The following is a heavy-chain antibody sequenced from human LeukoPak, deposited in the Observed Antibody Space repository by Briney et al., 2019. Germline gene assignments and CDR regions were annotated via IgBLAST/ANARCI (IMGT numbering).Heavy chain of an antibody. CDR3: ARRSSESFDF. J-gene: IGHJ4*02. CDR1: GGSISSYY. CDR2: IYYNGRA. Sequence: SETLSLTCAVSGGSISSYYWAWIRQPPGKGLEWIGYIYYNGRATYNPSLKSRVTISVDTSKNQFPLKLSSVTAADTAVYYCARRSSESFDFWGQGTLVTVSS. D-gene: IGHD3-22*01. V-gene: IGHV4-59*08.